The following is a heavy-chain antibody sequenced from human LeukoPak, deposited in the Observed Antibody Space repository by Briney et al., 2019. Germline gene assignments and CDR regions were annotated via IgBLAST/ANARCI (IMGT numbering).Heavy chain of an antibody. CDR2: ISPDGITT. D-gene: IGHD2-21*02. CDR3: ARRAMTYYFDY. J-gene: IGHJ4*02. CDR1: GFTFDNSW. Sequence: AGGSLRLSCAASGFTFDNSWIHWVRQGPGRGLVWVSRISPDGITTNYADSVKGRFTISRDNAMNTLYLQVNSLRAEDTAVYYCARRAMTYYFDYWGQGTLVTVSS. V-gene: IGHV3-74*01.